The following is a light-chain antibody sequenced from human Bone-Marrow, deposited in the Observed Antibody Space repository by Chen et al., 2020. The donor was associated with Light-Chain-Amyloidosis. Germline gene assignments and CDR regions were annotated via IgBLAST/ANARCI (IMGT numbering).Light chain of an antibody. J-gene: IGKJ4*01. CDR2: HSS. V-gene: IGKV3-11*01. Sequence: VLTQSPATLSLSPGERATLPCRASQSVSTYLAWYQQKPGQAPRLLIYHSSNRATGIPARFSGRGSGTDFTLTINGLEPEDFAVYYCQHRFNWPLSFGGGTRVDIK. CDR3: QHRFNWPLS. CDR1: QSVSTY.